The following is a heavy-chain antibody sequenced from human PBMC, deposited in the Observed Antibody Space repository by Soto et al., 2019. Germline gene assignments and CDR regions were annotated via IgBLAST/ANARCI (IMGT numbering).Heavy chain of an antibody. CDR3: ARDPGTGAALRAYHFDY. D-gene: IGHD4-17*01. J-gene: IGHJ4*02. CDR2: INAGNGDT. V-gene: IGHV1-3*01. Sequence: SGQVSFKASRYSFPTYALHWVRQAPGQRLEWMGWINAGNGDTKYSENFQGRVTITRDTSANTAYMELSSLRSEDTSVYYCARDPGTGAALRAYHFDYWGQGTLVTVSS. CDR1: RYSFPTYA.